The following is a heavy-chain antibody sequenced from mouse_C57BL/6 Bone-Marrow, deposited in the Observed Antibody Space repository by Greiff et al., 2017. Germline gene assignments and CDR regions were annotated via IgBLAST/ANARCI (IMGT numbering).Heavy chain of an antibody. V-gene: IGHV5-4*03. CDR3: ASYYYSSPGFAD. Sequence: EVNVVESGGGLVKPGGSLKLSCAASGFTFSSYAMSWVRQTPEKRLEWVATISDGGSYTYYPDNVKGRFTISRDNAKNNLYLQMSHLKSEDTAMYYCASYYYSSPGFADWGQGTLVTVSA. J-gene: IGHJ3*01. CDR2: ISDGGSYT. D-gene: IGHD1-1*01. CDR1: GFTFSSYA.